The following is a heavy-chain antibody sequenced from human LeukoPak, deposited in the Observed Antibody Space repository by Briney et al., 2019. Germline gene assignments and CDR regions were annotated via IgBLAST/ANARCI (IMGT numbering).Heavy chain of an antibody. Sequence: KPSQTLSLTCTVSGGSISSGSYYWSWIRQPAGKGLELIGRIYTSGSTNYNRSLKSRVTISVDTSTNQFSLKMSSVPAADTAVYYFAREYYDFWSGYYSGAFDIWGQGTMVTVSS. V-gene: IGHV4-61*02. D-gene: IGHD3-3*01. CDR3: AREYYDFWSGYYSGAFDI. J-gene: IGHJ3*02. CDR1: GGSISSGSYY. CDR2: IYTSGST.